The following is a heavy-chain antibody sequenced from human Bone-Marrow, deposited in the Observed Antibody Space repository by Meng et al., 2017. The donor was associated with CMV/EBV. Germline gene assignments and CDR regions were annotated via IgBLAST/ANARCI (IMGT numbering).Heavy chain of an antibody. Sequence: ASVKVSCKSSGYTFTGYYMHWVRQAPGQGLEWMGWIDPNSGGTNYAQKFQGSVTMTRDTSTSSAHMELSRLRYDDTAVYYCARVLFGNGMDVWGQGTTVTVFS. D-gene: IGHD3-3*01. CDR3: ARVLFGNGMDV. V-gene: IGHV1-2*02. CDR2: IDPNSGGT. J-gene: IGHJ6*02. CDR1: GYTFTGYY.